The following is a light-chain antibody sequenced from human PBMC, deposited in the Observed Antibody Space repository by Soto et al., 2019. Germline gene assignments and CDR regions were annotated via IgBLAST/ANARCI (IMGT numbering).Light chain of an antibody. CDR3: SSYAGSYNVFNV. CDR2: EVS. Sequence: QSALTQPPSASGSPGQSVTISCTGTSSDVGGYNYVSWYQQHPGKAPKLMIYEVSKRPSGVPDRFSGSKSANTASLTVSGHHAEYEAHYHNSSYAGSYNVFNVFGTGTEPTVL. V-gene: IGLV2-8*01. CDR1: SSDVGGYNY. J-gene: IGLJ1*01.